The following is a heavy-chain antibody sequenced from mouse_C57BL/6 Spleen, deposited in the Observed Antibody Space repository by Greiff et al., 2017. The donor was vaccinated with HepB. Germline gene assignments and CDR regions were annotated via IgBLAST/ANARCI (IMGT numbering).Heavy chain of an antibody. CDR3: PRYPYPGAWFSY. J-gene: IGHJ3*01. V-gene: IGHV1-64*01. CDR1: GYTFTSYW. Sequence: QVQLQQPGAELVKPGASVKLSCKASGYTFTSYWMHWVKQRPGQGLEWIGMIHPNSGSTNYNEKFKSKATLTVDKSSSTAYMQLSSLTSEDSAVYYCPRYPYPGAWFSYSFQGTLVTVSA. CDR2: IHPNSGST.